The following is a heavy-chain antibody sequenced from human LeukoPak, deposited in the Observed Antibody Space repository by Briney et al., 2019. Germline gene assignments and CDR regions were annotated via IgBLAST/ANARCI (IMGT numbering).Heavy chain of an antibody. CDR2: INPNSGGT. Sequence: ASVKVSCKASGYTFTGYYMHWVRQAPGQGLEWMGWINPNSGGTNYAQKFQGRVTMTRDTSISTAYMELSRLRSDDTAVYYCARGYPPYTPREYSSSWYYYYYMDVWGKGTTVTISS. CDR1: GYTFTGYY. J-gene: IGHJ6*03. CDR3: ARGYPPYTPREYSSSWYYYYYMDV. V-gene: IGHV1-2*02. D-gene: IGHD6-13*01.